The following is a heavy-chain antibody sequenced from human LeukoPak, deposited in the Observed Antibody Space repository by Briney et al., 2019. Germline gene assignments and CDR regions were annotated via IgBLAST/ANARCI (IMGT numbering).Heavy chain of an antibody. V-gene: IGHV3-21*01. CDR3: AREIDEGFDY. Sequence: GGSLRLSCAASGFTFSSYSMSWVRQAPGKGLEWVSSIGGSSSSLYYADSLKGRFTISRDNAKNSLYLQMNSLRAEDTAVYYCAREIDEGFDYWGQGTLVTVSS. J-gene: IGHJ4*02. CDR2: IGGSSSSL. CDR1: GFTFSSYS.